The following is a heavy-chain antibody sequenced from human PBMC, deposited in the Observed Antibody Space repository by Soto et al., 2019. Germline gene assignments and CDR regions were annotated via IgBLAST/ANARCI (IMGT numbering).Heavy chain of an antibody. CDR1: GGTFSSYT. CDR2: IIPILGIA. D-gene: IGHD6-13*01. V-gene: IGHV1-69*08. Sequence: QVPLVQSGAEVKKPGSSVKVSCKASGGTFSSYTISWVRQAPGQGLEWMGRIIPILGIANYAQKFQGRVTITADKSTSTAYMELSSLRSEDTAVFYCARDGSDIAAAGTGWGQGTLVTVSS. CDR3: ARDGSDIAAAGTG. J-gene: IGHJ4*02.